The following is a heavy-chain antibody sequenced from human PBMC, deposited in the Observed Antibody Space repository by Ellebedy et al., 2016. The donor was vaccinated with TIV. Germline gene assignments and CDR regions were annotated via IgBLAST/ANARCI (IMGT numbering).Heavy chain of an antibody. CDR1: GYSISSSNW. V-gene: IGHV4-28*01. CDR3: ARIHVRGPRYFDL. Sequence: SETLSLTXAVSGYSISSSNWWGWIRHPPGKGLEWIGYIYYSGSTYYNPSLKSRVTMSVDTSKNQFSLKLSSVTAVDTAVYYCARIHVRGPRYFDLWGRGTLVTVSS. J-gene: IGHJ2*01. CDR2: IYYSGST. D-gene: IGHD3-3*01.